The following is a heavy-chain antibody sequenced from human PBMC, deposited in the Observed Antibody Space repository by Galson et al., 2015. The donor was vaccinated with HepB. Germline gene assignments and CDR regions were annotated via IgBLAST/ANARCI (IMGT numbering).Heavy chain of an antibody. D-gene: IGHD3-10*01. CDR2: ISSNGDNT. CDR1: GFTFSSYA. CDR3: VKDKDGAGSYVDY. V-gene: IGHV3-64D*06. J-gene: IGHJ4*02. Sequence: SLRLSFAASGFTFSSYAMDWVRQAPGKGLEYVSTISSNGDNTYYADSVKGRFTISRDNSKNTLYLQMSGLRAEDTAVYYCVKDKDGAGSYVDYWGQGTLVTVSS.